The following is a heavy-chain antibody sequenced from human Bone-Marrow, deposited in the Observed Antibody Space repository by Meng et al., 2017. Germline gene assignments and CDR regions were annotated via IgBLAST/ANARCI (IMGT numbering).Heavy chain of an antibody. CDR2: ISGSGGST. CDR1: GFTFSSYA. J-gene: IGHJ3*02. Sequence: GGSLRLSCAASGFTFSSYAMSWVRQAPGKGLEWVSAISGSGGSTYYEDSVKGRFTISRDNSKNTLYLQMNSLRAEDTAVYYCAKPIITMVRGVIGAFDIWGQGTMVTVSS. D-gene: IGHD3-10*01. V-gene: IGHV3-23*01. CDR3: AKPIITMVRGVIGAFDI.